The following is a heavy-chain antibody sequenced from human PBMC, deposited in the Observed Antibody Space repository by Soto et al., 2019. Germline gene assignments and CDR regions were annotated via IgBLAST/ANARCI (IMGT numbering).Heavy chain of an antibody. CDR2: INHSGST. V-gene: IGHV4-34*01. D-gene: IGHD6-13*01. CDR3: ARAYGGAAAGSTGAGRYSVGDFYYMDV. CDR1: GGSFSGYY. J-gene: IGHJ6*03. Sequence: SETLSLTCAVYGGSFSGYYWSWIRQPPGKGLEWIGEINHSGSTNYNPSLKSRVTISVDTSKNQFSLKLSSVTAADTAVYYCARAYGGAAAGSTGAGRYSVGDFYYMDVWGKGTTVTVSS.